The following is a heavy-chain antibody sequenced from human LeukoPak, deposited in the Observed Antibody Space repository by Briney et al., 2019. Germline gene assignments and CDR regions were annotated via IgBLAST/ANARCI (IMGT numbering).Heavy chain of an antibody. CDR1: GYTFTSYA. CDR3: AMGYCSSTSCYKDYMDV. D-gene: IGHD2-2*02. J-gene: IGHJ6*03. Sequence: GASVKVSCKASGYTFTSYAMNWVRQAPGQGLEWMGIINPSGGSTSYAQKFQGRVTMTRDTSTSTVYMELSSLRSEDTAVYYCAMGYCSSTSCYKDYMDVWGKGTTVTVSS. V-gene: IGHV1-46*01. CDR2: INPSGGST.